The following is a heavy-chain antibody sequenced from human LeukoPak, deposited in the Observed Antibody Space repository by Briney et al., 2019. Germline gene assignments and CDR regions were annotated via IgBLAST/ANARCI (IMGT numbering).Heavy chain of an antibody. J-gene: IGHJ6*02. Sequence: GASVRVSCKASGYTFHGYGVSWVRQAPGQGLEWMGWISAYTGKTHHAQKLQGRVSMTADTSTSVASIELRSLTSDDTAVYVCARGGGYYDFSTNYYYYSAMDVWGQGTTVIVSS. D-gene: IGHD3-3*01. CDR3: ARGGGYYDFSTNYYYYSAMDV. V-gene: IGHV1-18*01. CDR2: ISAYTGKT. CDR1: GYTFHGYG.